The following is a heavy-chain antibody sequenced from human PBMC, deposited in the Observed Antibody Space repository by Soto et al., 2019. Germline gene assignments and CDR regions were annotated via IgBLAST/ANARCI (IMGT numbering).Heavy chain of an antibody. CDR1: GGSFSGYY. CDR3: ATPLGANYYDSIGYYT. J-gene: IGHJ5*02. D-gene: IGHD3-22*01. CDR2: INHSGST. Sequence: SETLSLTCAVYGGSFSGYYWSWIRQPPGKGLEWIGEINHSGSTNYNPSLKSRVTISVDTSKNQFSLKLSSVTAADTAVYYCATPLGANYYDSIGYYTWGQGPLVTV. V-gene: IGHV4-34*01.